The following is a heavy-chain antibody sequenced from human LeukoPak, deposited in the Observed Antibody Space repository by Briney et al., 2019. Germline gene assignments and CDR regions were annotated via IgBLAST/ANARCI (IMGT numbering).Heavy chain of an antibody. V-gene: IGHV3-23*01. J-gene: IGHJ4*02. Sequence: GGSLRLSCAASGFTFSSYAMSWVRQAPGKGLEWVSAISGSGGSTYYADSVRGRFTISRDNSKNTLYLQMNSLRAEDTAVYYCAKDLMATNRIELDYWGQGTPVTVSS. CDR3: AKDLMATNRIELDY. CDR2: ISGSGGST. D-gene: IGHD5-12*01. CDR1: GFTFSSYA.